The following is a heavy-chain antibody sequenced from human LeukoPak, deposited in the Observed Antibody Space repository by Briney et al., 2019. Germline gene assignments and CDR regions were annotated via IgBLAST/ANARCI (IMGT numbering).Heavy chain of an antibody. D-gene: IGHD4-11*01. Sequence: TGGSLRLSCAASGFTFSSYAMSWVPQAPGKGLECVSAISGSGGSTYYADSVKGRFTISRDNSKNTLYLQMNSLRAEDTAVYYCAWTTVTTTAYWGQGTLVTVSS. J-gene: IGHJ4*02. CDR1: GFTFSSYA. V-gene: IGHV3-23*01. CDR2: ISGSGGST. CDR3: AWTTVTTTAY.